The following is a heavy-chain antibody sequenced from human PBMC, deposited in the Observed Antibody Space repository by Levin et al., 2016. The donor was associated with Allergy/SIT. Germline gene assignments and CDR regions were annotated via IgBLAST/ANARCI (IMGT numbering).Heavy chain of an antibody. CDR2: IYYSGST. CDR3: ARESSKVGGYSYGNFDY. J-gene: IGHJ4*02. Sequence: WIRQPPGKGLEWIGYIYYSGSTNYNPSLKSRVTISVDTSKNQFSLKLSSVTAADTAVYYCARESSKVGGYSYGNFDYWGQGTLVTVSS. V-gene: IGHV4-59*01. D-gene: IGHD5-18*01.